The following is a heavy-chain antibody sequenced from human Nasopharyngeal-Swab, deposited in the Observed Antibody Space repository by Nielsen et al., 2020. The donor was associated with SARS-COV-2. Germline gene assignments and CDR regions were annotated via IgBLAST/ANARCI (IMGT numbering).Heavy chain of an antibody. Sequence: WVRQAPGRGLEWMGWINTNTGNPTYAQGFTGRFVFSLDTSVSTAYLQISSLKAEDTAVYYCARGHDTSDYWGQGTLVTVSS. D-gene: IGHD3-9*01. J-gene: IGHJ4*02. V-gene: IGHV7-4-1*02. CDR2: INTNTGNP. CDR3: ARGHDTSDY.